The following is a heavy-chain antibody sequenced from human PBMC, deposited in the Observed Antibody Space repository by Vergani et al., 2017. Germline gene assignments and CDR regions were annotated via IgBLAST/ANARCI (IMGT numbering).Heavy chain of an antibody. V-gene: IGHV3-30*03. Sequence: QVRLVESGGGVVQPGRSLRLSCAASGFSFTSYGMHWVRQPPGKGLEWVATISFDGNKKDYTDAVRCRFTISRDSSKTLYLQMDSLRVEDTAMYFCARDLSYSTAWPFFDSRGQGTLVTVSS. D-gene: IGHD4-11*01. J-gene: IGHJ4*02. CDR2: ISFDGNKK. CDR1: GFSFTSYG. CDR3: ARDLSYSTAWPFFDS.